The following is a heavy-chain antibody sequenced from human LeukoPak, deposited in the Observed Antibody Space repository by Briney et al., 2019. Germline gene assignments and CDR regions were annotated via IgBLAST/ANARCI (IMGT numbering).Heavy chain of an antibody. CDR2: MNPNSGNT. V-gene: IGHV1-8*01. J-gene: IGHJ5*02. D-gene: IGHD3-10*01. CDR3: ARGQGITMVRGNWFDP. CDR1: GYTFTSYD. Sequence: ASVKVSCKASGYTFTSYDINWVRQATGQGLEWMGWMNPNSGNTGYAQKFQGRVTMTRNTSISTAYMELRSLRSDDTAVYYCARGQGITMVRGNWFDPWGQGTLVTVSS.